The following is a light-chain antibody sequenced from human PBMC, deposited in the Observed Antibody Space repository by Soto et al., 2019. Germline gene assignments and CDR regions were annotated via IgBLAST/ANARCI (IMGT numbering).Light chain of an antibody. Sequence: AIRMTQSPSSFSASTGDRVTITCRASQGISSYLAWYQQKPGKAPKLLIYAASTLQSGVPSRFSGSGSGTDFTLTISCLQSEDFATYYCQQYYSYPQITFGQGTRLGIK. J-gene: IGKJ5*01. CDR1: QGISSY. V-gene: IGKV1-8*01. CDR3: QQYYSYPQIT. CDR2: AAS.